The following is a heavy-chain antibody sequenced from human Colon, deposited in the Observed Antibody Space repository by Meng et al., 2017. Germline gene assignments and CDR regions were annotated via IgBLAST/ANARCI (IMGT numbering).Heavy chain of an antibody. CDR3: ARGRYSGYLP. V-gene: IGHV4-34*01. D-gene: IGHD5-12*01. Sequence: QVQLQQGGAGLLKPSETLALTCAVYGGSFSGYYWSGIRQPPGKGLEWIGEINHSGSTNYNPSLKSRVTISVDTSKNQFSLKLSSVTAADTAVYYCARGRYSGYLPWGQGTLVTVSS. CDR1: GGSFSGYY. J-gene: IGHJ5*02. CDR2: INHSGST.